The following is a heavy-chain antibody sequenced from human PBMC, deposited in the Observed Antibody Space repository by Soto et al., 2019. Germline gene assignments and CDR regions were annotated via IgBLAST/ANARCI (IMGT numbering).Heavy chain of an antibody. Sequence: PGGSLRLSCVASGFNLHDHAMHWVRQAPGKGLEWVGFIRSKAYGGTTEYAASVKGRFTISRDDSKSIAYLQMNSLKTEDTAVYYCTRDRRGDYYDSSGYPDYWGQGTLVTVSS. CDR1: GFNLHDHA. CDR2: IRSKAYGGTT. J-gene: IGHJ4*02. D-gene: IGHD3-22*01. CDR3: TRDRRGDYYDSSGYPDY. V-gene: IGHV3-49*04.